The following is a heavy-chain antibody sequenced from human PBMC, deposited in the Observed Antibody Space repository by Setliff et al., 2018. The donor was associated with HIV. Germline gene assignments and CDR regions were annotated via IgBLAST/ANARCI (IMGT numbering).Heavy chain of an antibody. V-gene: IGHV4-38-2*01. CDR2: IYYSGST. D-gene: IGHD6-19*01. CDR1: GYSISSGYY. J-gene: IGHJ4*02. Sequence: KPSETLSLTCAVSGYSISSGYYWGWIRQPPGKGLEWIGSIYYSGSTYYNPSLKSRVTISVDTSKNQFSLKLSSVTAADTAVYYCARARDIAVAGYFDLWSQGTLVTVSS. CDR3: ARARDIAVAGYFDL.